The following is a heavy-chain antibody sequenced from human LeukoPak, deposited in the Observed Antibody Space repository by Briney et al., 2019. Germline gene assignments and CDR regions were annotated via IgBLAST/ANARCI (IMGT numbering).Heavy chain of an antibody. CDR3: AKDFPPESRTYYDILTGWGGYYYYYYMDV. V-gene: IGHV3-23*01. D-gene: IGHD3-9*01. Sequence: AGGSLRLSCAASGFTFSSYGMSWVRQAPGKGLEWVSAISGSGGSTYYADSVKGRFTISRDNSKNTLYLQMNSLRAEDTAVYYCAKDFPPESRTYYDILTGWGGYYYYYYMDVWGKGTTVTISS. CDR1: GFTFSSYG. J-gene: IGHJ6*03. CDR2: ISGSGGST.